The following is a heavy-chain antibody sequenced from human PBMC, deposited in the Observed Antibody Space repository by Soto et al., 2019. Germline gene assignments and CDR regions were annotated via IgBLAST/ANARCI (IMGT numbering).Heavy chain of an antibody. CDR3: AREELGATFVS. Sequence: QVQLVQSGAELTKPGSSVKVSCKTSGGTFTASIFSWVRQAPGQGLEWMGRVIPFSDITDYAEKLQDRLAITADKSTATVYMELSSLRSEDTAVYFCAREELGATFVSCVQGTLVTVSS. CDR2: VIPFSDIT. CDR1: GGTFTASI. V-gene: IGHV1-69*02. J-gene: IGHJ5*01. D-gene: IGHD1-26*01.